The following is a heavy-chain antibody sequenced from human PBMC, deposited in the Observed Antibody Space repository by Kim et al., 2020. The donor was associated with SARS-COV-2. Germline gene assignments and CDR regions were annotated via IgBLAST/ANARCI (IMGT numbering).Heavy chain of an antibody. J-gene: IGHJ5*02. CDR3: ARGIRRGIYWFDP. D-gene: IGHD2-8*02. CDR1: GYTFTSYD. V-gene: IGHV1-8*01. Sequence: ASVKVSCKASGYTFTSYDINWLRQATGQGLEWMGWMNPNSGNTGYAQKFQGRATLTRNTSISTAYMELSSLRSDDTAVYYCARGIRRGIYWFDPWGRGTLVTVSS. CDR2: MNPNSGNT.